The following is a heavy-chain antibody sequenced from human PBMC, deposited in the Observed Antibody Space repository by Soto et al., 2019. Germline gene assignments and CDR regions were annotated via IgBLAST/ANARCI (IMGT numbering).Heavy chain of an antibody. CDR3: ARSIN. CDR2: LSHEGTQD. V-gene: IGHV3-30*03. J-gene: IGHJ4*02. Sequence: GGSLRLSCVASGLTFKNYDMHWVRQSPGKGLEWLAILSHEGTQDFYAESLKGRFAVSRDNSKNTLFLQMNNLRVDDTAVYYCARSINWGQGTLVTVSP. CDR1: GLTFKNYD.